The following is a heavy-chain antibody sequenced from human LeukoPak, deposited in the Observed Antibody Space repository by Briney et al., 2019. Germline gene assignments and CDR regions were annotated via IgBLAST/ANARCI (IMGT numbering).Heavy chain of an antibody. CDR2: ISFDGSSK. CDR1: GFTFNLYA. Sequence: PGGSLRLSCAASGFTFNLYAMHWVRQAPGKGLEWVAVISFDGSSKFYADSVKGRFTISRDNSKNTLYLLMKNPRPEDTAKYYCARPSGYSSSWDMNFQHWGQGTLVSVSS. V-gene: IGHV3-30*04. CDR3: ARPSGYSSSWDMNFQH. D-gene: IGHD5-12*01. J-gene: IGHJ1*01.